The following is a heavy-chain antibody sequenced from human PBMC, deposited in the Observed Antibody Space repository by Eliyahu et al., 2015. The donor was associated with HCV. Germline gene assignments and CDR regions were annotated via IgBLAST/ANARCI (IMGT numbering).Heavy chain of an antibody. J-gene: IGHJ4*02. D-gene: IGHD5-12*01. CDR1: GFXFXAYY. CDR3: SRDRPEPNDNGYDH. V-gene: IGHV3-11*01. Sequence: QVQLVESGGGLVKPGGSLTXSCTAXGFXFXAYYMPWVRQAPGKGLEWVAYITSGGATRYYADSVKGRFTISRDNAKNSLYLQMNSVRAEDTAMYYCSRDRPEPNDNGYDHWGQGTLVTVSS. CDR2: ITSGGATR.